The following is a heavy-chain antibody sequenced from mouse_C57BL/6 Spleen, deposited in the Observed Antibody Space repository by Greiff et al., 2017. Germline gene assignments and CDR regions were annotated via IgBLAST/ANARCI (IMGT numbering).Heavy chain of an antibody. V-gene: IGHV14-4*01. CDR2: IDPENGDT. CDR3: TITTVVATPYDFDY. Sequence: VQLQQSGAELVRPGASVKLSCTASGFNIKDDYMHWVKQRPEQGLEWIGWIDPENGDTEYASKFQGKATITADTSSNTAYLQLSSLTSEDNAVYYCTITTVVATPYDFDYWGQGTTLTVSS. CDR1: GFNIKDDY. D-gene: IGHD1-1*01. J-gene: IGHJ2*01.